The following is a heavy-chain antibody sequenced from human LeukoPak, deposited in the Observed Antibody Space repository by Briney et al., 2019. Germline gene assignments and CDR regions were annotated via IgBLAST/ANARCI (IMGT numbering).Heavy chain of an antibody. CDR1: GYSFTRYW. CDR3: ALGMYSSARRFDY. V-gene: IGHV5-51*01. Sequence: GESLKISCKGSGYSFTRYWIGWVRQMPGKGLEWMGIIYPGDSDTRYTPSLQGQATISADKSISTAYLQWSSLKASDTAMYFCALGMYSSARRFDYWGQGTLVTVSS. CDR2: IYPGDSDT. D-gene: IGHD3-22*01. J-gene: IGHJ4*02.